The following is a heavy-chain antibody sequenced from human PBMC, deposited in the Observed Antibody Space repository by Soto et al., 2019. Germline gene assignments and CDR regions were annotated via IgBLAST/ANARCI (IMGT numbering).Heavy chain of an antibody. J-gene: IGHJ5*02. D-gene: IGHD1-1*01. Sequence: EVQVAESGGGLVQPGGSLRLSCVDSGFTFSDHYMDWVRQAPGKVLEWVGRSRDKSQSYTTSYAAPVKDRFTISRDDSKNSLYLQMNSLKTDDTAVYYCVRVIKGGTTSFDPWGQGTLVTVSS. CDR2: SRDKSQSYTT. CDR3: VRVIKGGTTSFDP. CDR1: GFTFSDHY. V-gene: IGHV3-72*01.